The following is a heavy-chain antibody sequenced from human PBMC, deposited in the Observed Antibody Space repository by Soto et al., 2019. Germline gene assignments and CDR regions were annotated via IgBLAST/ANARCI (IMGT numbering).Heavy chain of an antibody. CDR1: GGSISSSSYY. V-gene: IGHV4-39*01. J-gene: IGHJ3*02. Sequence: LSLTCTVSGGSISSSSYYWGWIRQPPGKGLEWIGSIYYSGSTYYNPSLKSRVTISVDTSKNQFSLKLSSVTAADTAVYYCARRYSSGWYGYAFDIWGQGTMVTVSS. CDR3: ARRYSSGWYGYAFDI. D-gene: IGHD6-19*01. CDR2: IYYSGST.